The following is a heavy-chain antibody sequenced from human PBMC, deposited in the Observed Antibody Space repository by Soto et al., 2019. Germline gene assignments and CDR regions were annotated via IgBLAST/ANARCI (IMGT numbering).Heavy chain of an antibody. CDR2: IKEDGTMT. Sequence: VQLVESGGGLVQPGGSLRLSCATSGFSFSSFWMAWVRQAPGKGLEWLANIKEDGTMTYYLESVKGRFTISRDNAKNSLFLQINSLTADDTGVYYRARDGAYNRHDYWGLGTLVIVSS. D-gene: IGHD1-20*01. CDR1: GFSFSSFW. CDR3: ARDGAYNRHDY. V-gene: IGHV3-7*04. J-gene: IGHJ4*02.